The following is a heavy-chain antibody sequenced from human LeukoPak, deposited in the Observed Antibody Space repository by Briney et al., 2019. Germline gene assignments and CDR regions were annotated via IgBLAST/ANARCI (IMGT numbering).Heavy chain of an antibody. J-gene: IGHJ4*02. Sequence: GGSLRLSCAASGFTFDDYAMHWVRQAPGKGLEWVSGISWNSGSIGYADSVKGRFTISRDNAENSLYLQMNSLRAEDTALYYCAKAGLSVTTTYLDYWGQGTLDTVSS. V-gene: IGHV3-9*01. CDR3: AKAGLSVTTTYLDY. CDR2: ISWNSGSI. D-gene: IGHD4-17*01. CDR1: GFTFDDYA.